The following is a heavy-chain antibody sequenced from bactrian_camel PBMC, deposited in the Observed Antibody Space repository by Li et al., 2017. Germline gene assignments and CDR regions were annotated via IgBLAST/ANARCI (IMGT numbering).Heavy chain of an antibody. J-gene: IGHJ4*01. CDR1: GLTYSNNF. CDR3: ATDAGGYYPFVRPPLDQRNYNS. Sequence: HVQLVESGGGSVQAGGSLRLSCAASGLTYSNNFMAWFRQTPGKEREGVAAITTDSRSQAYADSVKGRFTISQDNAKNTLYLQMDSLRPEDTDMYYCATDAGGYYPFVRPPLDQRNYNSWGQGTQVTVS. D-gene: IGHD2*01. CDR2: ITTDSRSQ. V-gene: IGHV3S1*01.